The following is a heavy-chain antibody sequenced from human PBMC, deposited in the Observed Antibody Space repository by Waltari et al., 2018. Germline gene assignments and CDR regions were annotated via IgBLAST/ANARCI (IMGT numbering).Heavy chain of an antibody. Sequence: EVHLVESGGGSVQPGGSLSLSCAASGFTVSSNYMSGVRQAPGKGLEWVSVIYSGGRKYYADPVKCRVTISRDNSKNPLYLQMNSLRAEDTAVYYCARVVVAATNWFDPWGQGTLVTVSS. CDR2: IYSGGRK. CDR1: GFTVSSNY. D-gene: IGHD2-15*01. CDR3: ARVVVAATNWFDP. V-gene: IGHV3-53*01. J-gene: IGHJ5*02.